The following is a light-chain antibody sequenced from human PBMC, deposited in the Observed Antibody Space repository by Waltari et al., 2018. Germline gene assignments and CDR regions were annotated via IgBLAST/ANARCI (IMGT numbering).Light chain of an antibody. J-gene: IGKJ4*01. CDR1: QSVSRS. CDR2: EAS. V-gene: IGKV3-11*02. Sequence: EIVLTQSPATLSLSPGERVTLSCRASQSVSRSLGWFLQKPGQAPKLLIYEASNRAPGLPGRFSGSGVGGDFTLTISSLEPEDFGVYYCQQRSVWPVTFGGGTKLEI. CDR3: QQRSVWPVT.